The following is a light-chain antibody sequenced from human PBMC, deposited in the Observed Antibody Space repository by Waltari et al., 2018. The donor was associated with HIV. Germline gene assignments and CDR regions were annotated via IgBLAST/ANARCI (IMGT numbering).Light chain of an antibody. J-gene: IGKJ1*01. CDR2: GAV. CDR1: QNVSSD. V-gene: IGKV3D-15*01. Sequence: EVVMTQSPATLSMSPGERVTLFCRTSQNVSSDLAWLQQRPGQAPRLLIYGAVTRASGIPARISGSGSGTEFILTISRLQSEDVAVYYCQQYNNWPPWTFGQGTKV. CDR3: QQYNNWPPWT.